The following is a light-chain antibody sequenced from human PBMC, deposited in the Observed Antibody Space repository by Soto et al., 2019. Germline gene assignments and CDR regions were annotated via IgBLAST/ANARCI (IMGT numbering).Light chain of an antibody. CDR2: RAS. CDR1: YSVSSN. J-gene: IGKJ5*01. Sequence: VVMSQSAAALSVPSGERATLSCRVSYSVSSNLAWYQQKPGQTPRLLIYRASTRATGIAARFSGSGSETDFTLTISRLEPEDFALYYCQQYGSSAPITFGQGTRLEIK. CDR3: QQYGSSAPIT. V-gene: IGKV3-15*01.